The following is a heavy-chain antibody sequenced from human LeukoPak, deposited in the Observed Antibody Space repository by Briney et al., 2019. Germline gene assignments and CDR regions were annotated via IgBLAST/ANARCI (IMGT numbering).Heavy chain of an antibody. CDR2: INHSGST. Sequence: PSETLSLTCTVSGSSISSGYYWSWIRQPPGKGLEWIGEINHSGSTNYNPSLKSRVTISVDTSKNQFSLKLSSVTAADTAVYYCARRYHANFQHWGQGTLVTVSS. V-gene: IGHV4-34*01. D-gene: IGHD2-2*01. CDR3: ARRYHANFQH. J-gene: IGHJ1*01. CDR1: GSSISSGYY.